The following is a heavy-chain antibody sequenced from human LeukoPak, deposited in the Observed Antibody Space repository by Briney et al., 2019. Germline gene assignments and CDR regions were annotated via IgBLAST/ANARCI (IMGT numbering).Heavy chain of an antibody. J-gene: IGHJ3*02. Sequence: PSETLSLTCTVSGGSISSYYWSWIRQPPGKGLEWIGYIYYSGSTNYNPSLNSRVTISVDTSKNQFSLKLSSVTAADTAVYYCARDGPFSAYYYDSSGYHTSSFDIWGQGTMVTVSS. CDR1: GGSISSYY. CDR3: ARDGPFSAYYYDSSGYHTSSFDI. V-gene: IGHV4-59*01. D-gene: IGHD3-22*01. CDR2: IYYSGST.